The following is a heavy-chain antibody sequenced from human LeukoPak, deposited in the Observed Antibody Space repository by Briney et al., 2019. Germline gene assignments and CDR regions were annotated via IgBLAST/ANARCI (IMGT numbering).Heavy chain of an antibody. J-gene: IGHJ3*02. D-gene: IGHD3-10*01. CDR3: ARFMVRGVIIGAFDI. CDR1: GYTFTSYG. Sequence: ASVKVSCKASGYTFTSYGISWVRQAPGQGLEWMGWISAYNGNTNYAQKLQGRVTMTTDTSTSTAYMELRSLRSDDTAVYYCARFMVRGVIIGAFDIWGQGTMVTVSS. CDR2: ISAYNGNT. V-gene: IGHV1-18*01.